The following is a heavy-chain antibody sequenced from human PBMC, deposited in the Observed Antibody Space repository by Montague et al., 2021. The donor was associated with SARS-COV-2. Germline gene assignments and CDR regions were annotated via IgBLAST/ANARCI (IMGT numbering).Heavy chain of an antibody. CDR3: ARLGSPAYCGGDCYLRYYGTDV. CDR2: IYYSGNT. Sequence: SETLSLTCTVSGGSISSSDSYWGWIRQPPGKGLEWIGTIYYSGNTYSNPSLKSRLTISMDTSKSQVSLKINSVTAADTAVYSCARLGSPAYCGGDCYLRYYGTDVWGQGTRVTVSS. V-gene: IGHV4-39*01. CDR1: GGSISSSDSY. D-gene: IGHD2-21*02. J-gene: IGHJ6*02.